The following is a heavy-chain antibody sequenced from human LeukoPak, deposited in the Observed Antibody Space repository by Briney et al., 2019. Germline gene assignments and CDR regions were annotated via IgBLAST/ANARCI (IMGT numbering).Heavy chain of an antibody. CDR2: VYYSGST. V-gene: IGHV4-39*01. Sequence: PSETLSLTCTVSGGSISSSSYYWGWIRQPPGKGLEWIGSVYYSGSTHYNPSLKSRVTISVDTSKNQFSLKLSSVTAADTAVYYCARRYSGYERDYWGQGTLVTVSS. CDR3: ARRYSGYERDY. D-gene: IGHD5-12*01. J-gene: IGHJ4*02. CDR1: GGSISSSSYY.